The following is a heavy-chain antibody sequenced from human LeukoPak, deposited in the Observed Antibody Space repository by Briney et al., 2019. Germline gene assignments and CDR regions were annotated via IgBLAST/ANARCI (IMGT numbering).Heavy chain of an antibody. J-gene: IGHJ6*03. CDR3: ARLGTMRSGSYNYYYYMDV. CDR2: INHSGST. Sequence: SETLSLTCAVYGESFSGYYWSWIRQPPGKGLEWIGEINHSGSTNYNPSLKSRVTISVDTSKNQFSLKLSSVTAADTAVYYCARLGTMRSGSYNYYYYMDVWGKGTTVTISS. D-gene: IGHD3-10*01. V-gene: IGHV4-34*01. CDR1: GESFSGYY.